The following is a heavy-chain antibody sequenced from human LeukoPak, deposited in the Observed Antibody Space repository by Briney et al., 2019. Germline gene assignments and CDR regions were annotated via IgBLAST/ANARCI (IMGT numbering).Heavy chain of an antibody. V-gene: IGHV4-59*08. CDR1: GGSITGFY. CDR3: TRHNRPADSIGYYEDY. Sequence: PSETLSLTCTVSGGSITGFYWSWFRQSPGKELEYIGHILYSGTTHYNPSLRGRVTISVDTSKNQFSLKLRSVTAADTAVYYCTRHNRPADSIGYYEDYWGQGTLVTVSS. D-gene: IGHD3-22*01. J-gene: IGHJ4*02. CDR2: ILYSGTT.